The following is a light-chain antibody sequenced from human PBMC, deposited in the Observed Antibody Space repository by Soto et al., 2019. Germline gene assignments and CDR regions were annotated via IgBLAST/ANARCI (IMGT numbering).Light chain of an antibody. J-gene: IGKJ1*01. CDR3: QQYGGMWT. CDR1: QSVSNNY. Sequence: EIVLTQSPGTLSLSPGERATLSCRASQSVSNNYLAWYQQKPGQAPRLLIYGASNRATGIPDRFSGSGSGTDSTLTISRLEPEDFAVYYCQQYGGMWTFGQGTKVDIK. V-gene: IGKV3-20*01. CDR2: GAS.